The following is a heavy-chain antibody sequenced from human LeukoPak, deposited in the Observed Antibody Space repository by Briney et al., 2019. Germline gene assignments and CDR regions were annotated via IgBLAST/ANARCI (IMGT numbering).Heavy chain of an antibody. CDR2: IYTSGST. D-gene: IGHD6-19*01. V-gene: IGHV4-4*07. CDR1: GGSISSYY. Sequence: SETLSLTCTVSGGSISSYYWSWIRQPAGKGLEWIGRIYTSGSTNYNPPLKSRVTMSVDTSKNQFSLKLSSVTAADTAVYYCARDWITPRSSGWYEGWFDPWGQGTLVTVSS. J-gene: IGHJ5*02. CDR3: ARDWITPRSSGWYEGWFDP.